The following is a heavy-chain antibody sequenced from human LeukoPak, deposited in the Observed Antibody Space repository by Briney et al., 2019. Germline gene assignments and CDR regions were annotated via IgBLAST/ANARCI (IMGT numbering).Heavy chain of an antibody. J-gene: IGHJ4*02. D-gene: IGHD3-10*01. CDR3: VRARAGGLDY. Sequence: GGSLRLSCAASGFIFRHYAVHWVRQAPGRGLEWVAVLSFDGAHKYYAESVKGRFTISRDNSNNTLFLQMDSLRIEDTALYYCVRARAGGLDYWGQGTLVTVSS. CDR2: LSFDGAHK. CDR1: GFIFRHYA. V-gene: IGHV3-30*04.